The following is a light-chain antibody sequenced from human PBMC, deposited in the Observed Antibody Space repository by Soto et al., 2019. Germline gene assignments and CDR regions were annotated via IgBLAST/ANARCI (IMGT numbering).Light chain of an antibody. CDR2: GAS. V-gene: IGKV3-15*01. CDR3: QQYNNWWT. J-gene: IGKJ1*01. CDR1: QSVSSS. Sequence: EIVMTQSPATLSVSPGERVTLSCRASQSVSSSLAWYQQKPGQAPRLLIYGASTRAIGIPGRFSGSGSETEFTLTISSLQSEAFAVYYCQQYNNWWTFGQGTKVETK.